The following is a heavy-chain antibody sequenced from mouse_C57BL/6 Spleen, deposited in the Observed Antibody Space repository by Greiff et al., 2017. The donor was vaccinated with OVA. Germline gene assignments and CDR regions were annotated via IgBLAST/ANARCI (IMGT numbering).Heavy chain of an antibody. J-gene: IGHJ2*01. CDR2: IYPSDSET. CDR1: GYTFTSYW. CDR3: ARRGAYSNYPYYFDY. Sequence: QVQLKQPGAELVRPGSSVKLSCKASGYTFTSYWMDWVKQRPGQGLEWIGNIYPSDSETHYNQKFKDKATLTVDKSSSTAYMQLSSLTSEDSAVYYCARRGAYSNYPYYFDYWGQGTTLTVSS. D-gene: IGHD2-5*01. V-gene: IGHV1-61*01.